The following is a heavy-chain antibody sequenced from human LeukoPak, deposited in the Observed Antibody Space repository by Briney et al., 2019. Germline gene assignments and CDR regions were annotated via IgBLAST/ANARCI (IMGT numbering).Heavy chain of an antibody. CDR3: ARTPTRDYYDSSGYNAY. V-gene: IGHV1-18*01. Sequence: RASVTVSCKASGYTFTSYGINWVRQAPGQGLEWMGWISAYNGNTNYAQKLQGRVTMTTDTSTSTAYMELRSLRSDDTAVYYCARTPTRDYYDSSGYNAYWGQGTLVTVSS. CDR1: GYTFTSYG. D-gene: IGHD3-22*01. CDR2: ISAYNGNT. J-gene: IGHJ4*02.